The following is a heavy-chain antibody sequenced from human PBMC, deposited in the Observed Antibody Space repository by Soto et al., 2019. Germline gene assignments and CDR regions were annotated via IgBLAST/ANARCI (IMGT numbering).Heavy chain of an antibody. J-gene: IGHJ6*02. CDR3: ARSDYGDYPGYYYYGMDV. CDR2: IDWDDDK. D-gene: IGHD4-17*01. V-gene: IGHV2-70*01. Sequence: SGATLVNPTQTLTLTCTFSGFSLSTSGMCVSWIRQPPGKALEWLALIDWDDDKYYSTSLKTRLTISKDTSKNQVVLTMTNMDPVDTATYYCARSDYGDYPGYYYYGMDVWGQGTTVTVSS. CDR1: GFSLSTSGMC.